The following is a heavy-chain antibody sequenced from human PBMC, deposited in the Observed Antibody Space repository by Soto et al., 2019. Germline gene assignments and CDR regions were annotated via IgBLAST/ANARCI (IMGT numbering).Heavy chain of an antibody. D-gene: IGHD6-19*01. Sequence: QVQLVESGGGVVQPGRSLRLSCAASGFTFSSYGMHWVRQAPGKGLEWVAVISYDGSNKYYADSVKGRFTISRDNSKNTLDLQMNSLRAEDTAVYYCAKEGSGWKNYDYWGQGTLVTVSS. CDR1: GFTFSSYG. CDR3: AKEGSGWKNYDY. CDR2: ISYDGSNK. J-gene: IGHJ4*02. V-gene: IGHV3-30*18.